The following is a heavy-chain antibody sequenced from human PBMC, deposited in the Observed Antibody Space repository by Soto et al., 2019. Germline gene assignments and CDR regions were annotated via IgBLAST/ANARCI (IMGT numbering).Heavy chain of an antibody. CDR2: MNPNSGNT. CDR3: ARGHYDFWSGYSYYYYYYGMDV. J-gene: IGHJ6*02. CDR1: GYTFTSYD. Sequence: ASVKVSCKASGYTFTSYDINLVRQATGQGLEWMGWMNPNSGNTGYAQKFQGRVTMTRNTSISTAYMELSSLRSEDTAVYYCARGHYDFWSGYSYYYYYYGMDVWGQGTLVTVSS. V-gene: IGHV1-8*01. D-gene: IGHD3-3*01.